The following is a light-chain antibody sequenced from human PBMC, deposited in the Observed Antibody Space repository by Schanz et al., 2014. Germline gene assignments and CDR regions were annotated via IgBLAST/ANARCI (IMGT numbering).Light chain of an antibody. CDR3: QQYGSSPFT. Sequence: EIVLTQSPGTLSLSPGERATLSCRASQSVSNNYLAWYQQKPGQAPRLLIYVASSRATGIPDRFSGSGSGTDFTLTISRLEPEDFAVYYCQQYGSSPFTFGPGTKVDIK. V-gene: IGKV3-20*01. CDR1: QSVSNNY. CDR2: VAS. J-gene: IGKJ3*01.